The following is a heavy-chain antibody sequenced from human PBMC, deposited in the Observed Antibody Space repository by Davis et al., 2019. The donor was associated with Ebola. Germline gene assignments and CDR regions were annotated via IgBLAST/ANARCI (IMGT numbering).Heavy chain of an antibody. CDR2: ISSSSSTI. V-gene: IGHV3-48*02. J-gene: IGHJ6*04. CDR3: ARDRKILWFGEHFYYYYGMDV. D-gene: IGHD3-10*01. Sequence: GESLKISCAASGFTFSSYSMNWVRQAPGKGLEWVSSISSSSSTIYYADSVKGRFTISRDNAKNSLYLQMNSLRDEDTAVYYCARDRKILWFGEHFYYYYGMDVWGKGTTVTVSS. CDR1: GFTFSSYS.